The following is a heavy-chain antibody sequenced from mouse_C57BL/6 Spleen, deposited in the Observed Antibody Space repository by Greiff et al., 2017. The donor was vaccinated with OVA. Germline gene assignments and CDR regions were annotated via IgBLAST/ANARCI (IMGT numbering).Heavy chain of an antibody. D-gene: IGHD1-1*01. V-gene: IGHV1-26*01. CDR1: GYTFTDYY. Sequence: EVQLQQSGPELVKPGASVKISCKASGYTFTDYYMNWVKQSHGKSLEWIGDINPNNGGTSYNQKFKGKATLTVDKSSSTAYMELRSLTSEDSAVYYCAREYGSPYYLDYWGQGTTLTVSS. CDR3: AREYGSPYYLDY. J-gene: IGHJ2*01. CDR2: INPNNGGT.